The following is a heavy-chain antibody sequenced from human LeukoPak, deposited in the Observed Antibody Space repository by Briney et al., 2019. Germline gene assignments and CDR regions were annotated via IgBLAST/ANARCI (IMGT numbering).Heavy chain of an antibody. Sequence: GGSLRLSCAASGFTVSSNHMSWVRQGPGKGLEWVSVIYSGGSTYYADSVKGRFTISRDNSKNTLYLQMNSRRAEDTAVYYCASHSSSWYGFDYWGQGTLVTVSS. J-gene: IGHJ4*02. CDR3: ASHSSSWYGFDY. CDR1: GFTVSSNH. D-gene: IGHD6-13*01. V-gene: IGHV3-53*01. CDR2: IYSGGST.